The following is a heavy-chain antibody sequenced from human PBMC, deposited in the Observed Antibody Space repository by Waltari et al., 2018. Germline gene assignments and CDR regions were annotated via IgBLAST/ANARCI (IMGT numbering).Heavy chain of an antibody. D-gene: IGHD3-22*01. CDR3: ARDRYSYDSSAYYFFDS. CDR1: GGAISRGNFY. CDR2: IYYGGNT. J-gene: IGHJ4*02. V-gene: IGHV4-31*03. Sequence: QVQLQESGPGLVKPSQTLSLTCTVSGGAISRGNFYWSWIRQHPGKGLKWMGYIYYGGNTFNNPSLKSRVTISIDTSKNQFSLKLSSVTAADTAVYYCARDRYSYDSSAYYFFDSWGQGTLVTVSS.